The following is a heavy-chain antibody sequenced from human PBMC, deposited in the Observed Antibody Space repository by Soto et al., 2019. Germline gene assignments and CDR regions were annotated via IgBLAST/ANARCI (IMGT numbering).Heavy chain of an antibody. Sequence: EVQLLESGGDLVQPGGSLRLSCAAAGFMFSSYGMSWVRQAPGKGLQWVATIHPSGGSTHYAESVRGRFTISRDNSRDTWYLQMNSLRAEDTAVYYCAKDPSTGPPDCWGQGALVTVSS. J-gene: IGHJ4*02. CDR2: IHPSGGST. V-gene: IGHV3-23*01. CDR3: AKDPSTGPPDC. CDR1: GFMFSSYG. D-gene: IGHD3-9*01.